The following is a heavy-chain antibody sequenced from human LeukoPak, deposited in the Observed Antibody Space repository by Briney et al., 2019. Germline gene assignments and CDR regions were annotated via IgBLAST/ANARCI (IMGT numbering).Heavy chain of an antibody. CDR2: IYYSGST. Sequence: PSETLSLTCTVSGGSISSSSYYWGWIRQPPGKGLEWIGYIYYSGSTNYNPSLKSRVTISVDTSKNQFSLKLSSVTAADTAVYYCARDGPHEDYDSSGYYFDYWGQGTLVTVSS. V-gene: IGHV4-61*01. CDR1: GGSISSSSYY. CDR3: ARDGPHEDYDSSGYYFDY. D-gene: IGHD3-22*01. J-gene: IGHJ4*02.